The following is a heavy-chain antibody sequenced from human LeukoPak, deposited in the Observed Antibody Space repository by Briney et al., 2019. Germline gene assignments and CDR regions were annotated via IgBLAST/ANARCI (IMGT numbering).Heavy chain of an antibody. Sequence: GESLKISCKGSGYSFVNYWIGWVRQMPGKGLEWMGILYPGDSETRYSPSFQGQVTISVDKSISTAFLQWSSLKASDTAIYYCARATGDDGYFDYWGQGTLVTVPS. J-gene: IGHJ4*02. V-gene: IGHV5-51*01. CDR3: ARATGDDGYFDY. CDR2: LYPGDSET. CDR1: GYSFVNYW.